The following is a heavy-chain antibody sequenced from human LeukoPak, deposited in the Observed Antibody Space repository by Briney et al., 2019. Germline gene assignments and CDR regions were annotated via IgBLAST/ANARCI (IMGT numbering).Heavy chain of an antibody. Sequence: ASVKVSCKAFGYTFTSNYMHWVRQAPGQGPEWMGVISPSGGSTTYAQKFQGRVTITADESTSTAYMELSSLRSEDTAVYYCARDQGGYCSSTSCYQFDYWGQGTLVTVSS. CDR2: ISPSGGST. V-gene: IGHV1-46*01. CDR3: ARDQGGYCSSTSCYQFDY. CDR1: GYTFTSNY. D-gene: IGHD2-2*01. J-gene: IGHJ4*02.